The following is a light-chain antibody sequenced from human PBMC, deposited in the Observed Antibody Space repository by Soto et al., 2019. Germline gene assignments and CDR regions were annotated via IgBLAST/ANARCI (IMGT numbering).Light chain of an antibody. J-gene: IGKJ5*01. CDR3: QQRSNWPDA. Sequence: MVLTQSPATLSLSPGERATLPCRASQSLINFVAWYQHKPGQPPRLLIYDASKRATGIPTRFSGSGSGTDFNLTISSLQPEDFAVYYCQQRSNWPDAFGQGTRLEIK. V-gene: IGKV3-11*01. CDR2: DAS. CDR1: QSLINF.